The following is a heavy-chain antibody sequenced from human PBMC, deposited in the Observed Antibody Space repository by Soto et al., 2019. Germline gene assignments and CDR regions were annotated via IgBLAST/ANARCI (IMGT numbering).Heavy chain of an antibody. V-gene: IGHV3-33*01. J-gene: IGHJ4*02. Sequence: QVLLVESGGGVAQPGTSLRLSCAASESIFRGYGMHWIRQTPGKGLEWVAVIRFDGSNVHYADSVKGRFTISRDNSRHTLYLQMNSLTVEDTALYYCASDVIGATAFWGYLDYWGQGTLVTVSS. CDR2: IRFDGSNV. CDR3: ASDVIGATAFWGYLDY. D-gene: IGHD7-27*01. CDR1: ESIFRGYG.